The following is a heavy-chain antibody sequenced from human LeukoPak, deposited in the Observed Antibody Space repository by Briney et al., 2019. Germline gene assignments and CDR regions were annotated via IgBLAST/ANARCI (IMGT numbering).Heavy chain of an antibody. Sequence: ASVKVSCKVSGYTLTELSMHWVRQAPGKGLEWMGGFDPEDGETIYAQKFQGRVTMTEDTSTDTAYMELSSLRSEDTAVYYCARRLSAAGRIPWYDPWGQGILVTVSS. CDR2: FDPEDGET. J-gene: IGHJ5*02. V-gene: IGHV1-24*01. CDR3: ARRLSAAGRIPWYDP. CDR1: GYTLTELS. D-gene: IGHD6-13*01.